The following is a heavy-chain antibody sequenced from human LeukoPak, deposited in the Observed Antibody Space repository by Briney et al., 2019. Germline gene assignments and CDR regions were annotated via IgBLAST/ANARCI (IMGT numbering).Heavy chain of an antibody. CDR2: INWNGGST. CDR3: ARGGYDYVWGSPIDY. CDR1: GFTVSSNY. V-gene: IGHV3-20*04. J-gene: IGHJ4*02. Sequence: PGGSQRLSCAASGFTVSSNYMSWLRQAPGKGLEWVSGINWNGGSTGYADSVKGRFTISRDNAKNSLYLQMNSLRAEDTALYYCARGGYDYVWGSPIDYWGQGTLVTVSS. D-gene: IGHD3-16*01.